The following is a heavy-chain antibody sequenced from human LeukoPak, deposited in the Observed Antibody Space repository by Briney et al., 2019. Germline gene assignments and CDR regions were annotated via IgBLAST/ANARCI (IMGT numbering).Heavy chain of an antibody. V-gene: IGHV3-21*01. CDR3: ARSGGSFAMAHVDY. J-gene: IGHJ4*02. Sequence: GGSLRLSCAASGFTFSSYSMNWVRQAPGKGLEWVSSISSSSSYIYYADSVKGRFTISRDNAKNSLYLQMNSLRAEDTAVYYCARSGGSFAMAHVDYWGQGTLVTVSS. CDR2: ISSSSSYI. CDR1: GFTFSSYS. D-gene: IGHD5-18*01.